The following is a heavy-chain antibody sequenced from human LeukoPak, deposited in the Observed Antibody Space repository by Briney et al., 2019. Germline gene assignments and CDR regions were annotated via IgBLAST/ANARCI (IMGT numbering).Heavy chain of an antibody. Sequence: PGGSLRLSCSASGFTFSSYAMHWVRQAPGKGLEYVSAISSNGGSTYYADSVKGRFTISRDNSKNTLYLQMSCLRAEDTAVYYCVKDLGQQWLVSYFDYWGQGTLVTVSS. V-gene: IGHV3-64D*06. CDR2: ISSNGGST. CDR1: GFTFSSYA. CDR3: VKDLGQQWLVSYFDY. D-gene: IGHD6-19*01. J-gene: IGHJ4*02.